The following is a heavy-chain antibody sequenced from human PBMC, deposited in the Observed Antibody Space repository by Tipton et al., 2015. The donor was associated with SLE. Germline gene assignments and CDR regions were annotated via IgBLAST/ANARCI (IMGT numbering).Heavy chain of an antibody. J-gene: IGHJ3*02. CDR1: GGSFNGYY. Sequence: LRLSCAVYGGSFNGYYWSWIRQPPGKGLEWIGEITPSGSTNCNPSLKSRVTLSVDTSKSQFSLDLTSVTAADTAVYYRARRGLAYYYGSGRALDIWGQGTMVTVSS. D-gene: IGHD3-10*01. V-gene: IGHV4-34*01. CDR2: ITPSGST. CDR3: ARRGLAYYYGSGRALDI.